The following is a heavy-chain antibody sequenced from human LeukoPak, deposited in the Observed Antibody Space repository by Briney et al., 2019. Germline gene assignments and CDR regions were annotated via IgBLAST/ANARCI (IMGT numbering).Heavy chain of an antibody. Sequence: SETLSLSCTVSGGSISSYYWNWIRQPAGKGLEWIGRIYTSGSTNYNPSLKSRVSMSVDTSKNQFSLKLSSVTAADTAVYYCARGKVVAGTPGQNSWDSWGQGTLVTVSS. CDR3: ARGKVVAGTPGQNSWDS. D-gene: IGHD6-19*01. CDR2: IYTSGST. J-gene: IGHJ4*02. V-gene: IGHV4-4*07. CDR1: GGSISSYY.